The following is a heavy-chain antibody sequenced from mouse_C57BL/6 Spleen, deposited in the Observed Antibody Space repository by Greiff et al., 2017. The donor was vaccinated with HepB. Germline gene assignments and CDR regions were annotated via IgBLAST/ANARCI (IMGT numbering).Heavy chain of an antibody. V-gene: IGHV10-1*01. Sequence: EVQLVESGGGLVQPKGSLKLSCAASGFSFNTYAMNWVRQAPGKGLEWVARIRSKSNNYATYYADSVKDRFTISRDDSESMLYLQMNNLKTEDTAMYYCVRHGDYSNPYWYFDVWGTGTTVTVSS. J-gene: IGHJ1*03. D-gene: IGHD2-5*01. CDR2: IRSKSNNYAT. CDR1: GFSFNTYA. CDR3: VRHGDYSNPYWYFDV.